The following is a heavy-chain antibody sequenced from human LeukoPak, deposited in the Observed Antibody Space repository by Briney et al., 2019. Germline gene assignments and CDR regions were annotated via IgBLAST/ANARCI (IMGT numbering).Heavy chain of an antibody. CDR3: VPGYCSSTSCPDH. D-gene: IGHD2-2*01. Sequence: PGGSLRLSCAASGFIFSSYSMNWVRQAPGKGLEWVSSISSSSNYIYYADSVRGRFTISRDNAKNSLYLQMNSLRAEDTAVYYCVPGYCSSTSCPDHWGQGTLVTVSS. CDR1: GFIFSSYS. CDR2: ISSSSNYI. J-gene: IGHJ4*02. V-gene: IGHV3-21*01.